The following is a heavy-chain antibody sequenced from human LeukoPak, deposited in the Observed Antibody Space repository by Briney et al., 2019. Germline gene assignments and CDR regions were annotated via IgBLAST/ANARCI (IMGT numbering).Heavy chain of an antibody. CDR1: GYTFTGYY. CDR3: ARGSMKNPRHSDY. V-gene: IGHV1-2*02. Sequence: ASVKVSCKASGYTFTGYYIHWVHQAPGQGLEWMGWINPSSGDTYYAQKFQGRVTMTRDTSITTAYMELSRLRSDDTAVYYCARGSMKNPRHSDYWGQGTLVTVSS. J-gene: IGHJ4*02. CDR2: INPSSGDT. D-gene: IGHD2/OR15-2a*01.